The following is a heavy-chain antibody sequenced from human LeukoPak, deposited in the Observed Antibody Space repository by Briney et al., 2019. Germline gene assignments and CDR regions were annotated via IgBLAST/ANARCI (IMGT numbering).Heavy chain of an antibody. Sequence: GGSLRLSCVASGFTFRNHEMYWVRQAPGKGLEWVANIHQDGNEKYYVDSVKGRFTISRDNAKNSLYLQMNSLRAEDTAVYYCARGDKFSGDYWGQGTLVTVSS. CDR3: ARGDKFSGDY. V-gene: IGHV3-7*04. J-gene: IGHJ4*02. D-gene: IGHD2-15*01. CDR2: IHQDGNEK. CDR1: GFTFRNHE.